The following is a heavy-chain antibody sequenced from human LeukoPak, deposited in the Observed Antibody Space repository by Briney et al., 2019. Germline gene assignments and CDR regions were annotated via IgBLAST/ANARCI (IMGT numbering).Heavy chain of an antibody. Sequence: GRSLRLSCAASGFTFSDHYMYWVRQAPGKGLEWVGRTRNKANSYTTEYAASVKGRFTISRDDSKNSLYLQMNSLKTEDTAVYYCARVSGYSSCWYPFDYWGQGTLVTVSS. CDR1: GFTFSDHY. V-gene: IGHV3-72*01. CDR2: TRNKANSYTT. D-gene: IGHD6-19*01. CDR3: ARVSGYSSCWYPFDY. J-gene: IGHJ4*02.